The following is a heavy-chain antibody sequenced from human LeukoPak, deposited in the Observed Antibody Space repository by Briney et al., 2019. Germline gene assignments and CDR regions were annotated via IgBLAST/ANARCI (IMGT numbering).Heavy chain of an antibody. CDR3: ASCGYSGYAIDY. V-gene: IGHV4-39*01. J-gene: IGHJ4*02. CDR2: MFYSGRT. Sequence: PSETLSLTCTVSGGSITGSSYYWGWLRQPPGEGLEWIGNMFYSGRTYYNPALKSRVIISGDTSKNQFSLKLSSVTAADTAVYYCASCGYSGYAIDYWGQGALVTVSS. CDR1: GGSITGSSYY. D-gene: IGHD5-12*01.